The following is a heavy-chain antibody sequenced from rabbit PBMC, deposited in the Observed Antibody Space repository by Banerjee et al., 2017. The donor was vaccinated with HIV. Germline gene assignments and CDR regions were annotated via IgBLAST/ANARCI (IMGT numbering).Heavy chain of an antibody. Sequence: QEQLVESGGGLVQPEGSLTLTCKASGFDFSSYSMCWVRRAPGKGLELIACIYNGDGSTYYASWAKGRFTISKTSSTTVTLQMTSLTAADTATYFCARGRIDGLNLWGQGTLVTVS. V-gene: IGHV1S45*01. J-gene: IGHJ4*01. CDR1: GFDFSSYS. D-gene: IGHD2-1*01. CDR2: IYNGDGST. CDR3: ARGRIDGLNL.